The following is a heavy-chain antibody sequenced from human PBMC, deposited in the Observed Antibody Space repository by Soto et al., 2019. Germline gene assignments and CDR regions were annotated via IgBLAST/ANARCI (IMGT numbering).Heavy chain of an antibody. V-gene: IGHV5-10-1*01. CDR1: GYSFTSYW. CDR3: ARHVPEGTLNYYYYYGMDV. Sequence: GESLKISCKGSGYSFTSYWISWVRQMPGKGLEWMGRIDPSDSYTNYSPSFQGHVTISADKSISTAYLQWSSLKASDTAMYYCARHVPEGTLNYYYYYGMDVWGQGTTVTVSS. CDR2: IDPSDSYT. D-gene: IGHD6-6*01. J-gene: IGHJ6*02.